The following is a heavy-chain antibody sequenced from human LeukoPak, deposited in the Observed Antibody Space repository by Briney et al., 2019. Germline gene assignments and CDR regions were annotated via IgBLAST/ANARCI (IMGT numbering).Heavy chain of an antibody. CDR1: EFTFSRDW. Sequence: MAGGSLRLSCVVSEFTFSRDWMSWVRQAPGKEPEWISSITAGSINTYYADSVKGRFTISRDNAKNSLYLQMNSLRAEDTAVYYCARDRKTAMVYFDYWGQGTLVTVSS. CDR2: ITAGSINT. V-gene: IGHV3-21*01. J-gene: IGHJ4*02. D-gene: IGHD5-18*01. CDR3: ARDRKTAMVYFDY.